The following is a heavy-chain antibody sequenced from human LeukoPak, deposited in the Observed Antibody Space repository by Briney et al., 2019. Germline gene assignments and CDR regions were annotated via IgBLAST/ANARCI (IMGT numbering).Heavy chain of an antibody. V-gene: IGHV3-74*03. CDR2: ISSDGIIT. Sequence: GGSLRLSCAASGFTFSTYWMHWVRQAPGKGLVWVSRISSDGIITTYADSVKGRFTISRDNAKNTLYLQMDSLRVEDTAVYYCARRNDNSGYYDFWGQGTLVTVSS. D-gene: IGHD3-22*01. CDR1: GFTFSTYW. J-gene: IGHJ4*02. CDR3: ARRNDNSGYYDF.